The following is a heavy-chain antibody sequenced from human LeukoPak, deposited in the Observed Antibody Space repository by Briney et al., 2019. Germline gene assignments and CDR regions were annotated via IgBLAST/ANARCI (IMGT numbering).Heavy chain of an antibody. V-gene: IGHV1-8*01. J-gene: IGHJ4*02. Sequence: ASVKVSCKASGYTFTSYDINWVRQATGQGLEWMGWMNPNSGNTGYAQRFQGRVTMTRNTSISTAYMELSSLRSEDTAVYYCARVSITMVRGVIPYWGQGTLVTVSS. D-gene: IGHD3-10*01. CDR2: MNPNSGNT. CDR3: ARVSITMVRGVIPY. CDR1: GYTFTSYD.